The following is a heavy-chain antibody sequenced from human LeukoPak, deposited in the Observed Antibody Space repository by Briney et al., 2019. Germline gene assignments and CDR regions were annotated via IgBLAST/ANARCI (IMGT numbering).Heavy chain of an antibody. CDR3: ATTDGPIGPCGY. D-gene: IGHD5-24*01. CDR2: IYYSGST. CDR1: GGSISSYY. Sequence: SETLSLTCTVSGGSISSYYWSWIRQPPGKGLEWIGYIYYSGSTNYNPSLKSRVTISVDTSKNQFSLKLSSVTAADTAVYYCATTDGPIGPCGYWGQGTLVTVSS. V-gene: IGHV4-59*08. J-gene: IGHJ4*02.